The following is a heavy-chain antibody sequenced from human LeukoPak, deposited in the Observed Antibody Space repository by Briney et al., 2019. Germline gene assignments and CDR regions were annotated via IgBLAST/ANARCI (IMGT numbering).Heavy chain of an antibody. J-gene: IGHJ4*02. CDR2: ISGSSRTM. CDR3: ARDLGLYDYGGNIDY. CDR1: GFTFSSYS. V-gene: IGHV3-48*04. D-gene: IGHD4-23*01. Sequence: PGGSLRLSCAASGFTFSSYSIHWIRQAPGKGLEWVSYISGSSRTMYYADSVKGRFTISRDNAKNSLYLQMNSLKAEDTAVYYCARDLGLYDYGGNIDYWGQGTLVTVSS.